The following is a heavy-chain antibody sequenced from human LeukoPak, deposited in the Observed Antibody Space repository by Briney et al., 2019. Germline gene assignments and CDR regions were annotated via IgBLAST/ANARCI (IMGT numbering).Heavy chain of an antibody. CDR2: ISSSSSTI. CDR1: GFTFSSYS. Sequence: PGGSLRLSCAASGFTFSSYSMNWVRQAPGKGLEWVSYISSSSSTIYYADSVKGRFTISRDNAKNSLYLQMSSLRAEDTAVYYCASLRYSSSWSHWGQGTLVTVSS. V-gene: IGHV3-48*04. CDR3: ASLRYSSSWSH. J-gene: IGHJ4*02. D-gene: IGHD6-13*01.